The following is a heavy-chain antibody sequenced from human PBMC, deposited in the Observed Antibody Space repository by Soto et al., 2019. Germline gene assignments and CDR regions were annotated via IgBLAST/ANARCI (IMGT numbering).Heavy chain of an antibody. CDR1: GFTFSSYA. Sequence: EVQLLESGGGLVQPGGSLRLSCAASGFTFSSYAMSWVRQAPGKGLEWVTAISGSGGSTYYADSVKGRFTISRDNSKNTLYLQMNSLRAEDTAVYYCAKWKGYYGSGGDYWGQGTLVTVSS. J-gene: IGHJ4*02. CDR3: AKWKGYYGSGGDY. CDR2: ISGSGGST. D-gene: IGHD3-10*01. V-gene: IGHV3-23*01.